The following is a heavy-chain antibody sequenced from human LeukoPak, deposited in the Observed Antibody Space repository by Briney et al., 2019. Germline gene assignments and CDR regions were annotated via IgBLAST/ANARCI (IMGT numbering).Heavy chain of an antibody. J-gene: IGHJ4*02. CDR3: ARDCGSTSCYDY. CDR2: IGTAGDA. V-gene: IGHV3-13*01. D-gene: IGHD2-2*01. Sequence: GGSLRLSCAASGFTFSSYDMHWVRQATGKGLEWVSAIGTAGDAYYPGSVKGRFTISRENAKNSLYLQMNSLRAEDTAVYYCARDCGSTSCYDYWGQGTLVTVSS. CDR1: GFTFSSYD.